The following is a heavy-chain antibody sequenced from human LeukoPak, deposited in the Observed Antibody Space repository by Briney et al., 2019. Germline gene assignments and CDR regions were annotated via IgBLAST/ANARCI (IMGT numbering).Heavy chain of an antibody. D-gene: IGHD3-10*01. V-gene: IGHV3-30*01. CDR3: ARVRVRGVILTYYYYGMDV. CDR2: ISFDGGDK. Sequence: GGSLRLSCVGSGFTFSSYALHWVRQAPGKGLQWVALISFDGGDKYYANSVKGRFTFSRDSSKNTLFLQMNSLRAEDTAVYYCARVRVRGVILTYYYYGMDVWGQGTTVTVSS. J-gene: IGHJ6*02. CDR1: GFTFSSYA.